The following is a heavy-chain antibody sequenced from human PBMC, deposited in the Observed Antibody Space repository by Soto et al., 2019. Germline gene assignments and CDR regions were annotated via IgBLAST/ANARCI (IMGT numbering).Heavy chain of an antibody. CDR1: GFTFSNYA. D-gene: IGHD2-2*01. V-gene: IGHV3-23*01. J-gene: IGHJ6*02. CDR3: SRYCRSTGCQRSNYYGMDV. Sequence: PWGSLRLSCAASGFTFSNYAISWVRQAPGKGLEWVSVIGGSGDFTYYADSVKGRFTISRDNSKNTLYLEMNSLRAEDTATYSCSRYCRSTGCQRSNYYGMDVWGQVTTVT. CDR2: IGGSGDFT.